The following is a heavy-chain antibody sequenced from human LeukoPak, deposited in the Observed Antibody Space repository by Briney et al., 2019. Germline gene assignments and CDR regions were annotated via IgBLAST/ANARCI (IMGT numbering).Heavy chain of an antibody. D-gene: IGHD1-26*01. Sequence: SETLSLTCAVSGDSVSSFYWSWVRQSAGKGLEWIGRIYSKGTTKYNLSLKSRVTISLDQSKIQFSLYLSSVTAADTAVYYCARLRYTGTSQYYFDSWGQGFLVTVSS. CDR1: GDSVSSFY. CDR2: IYSKGTT. J-gene: IGHJ4*02. V-gene: IGHV4-4*07. CDR3: ARLRYTGTSQYYFDS.